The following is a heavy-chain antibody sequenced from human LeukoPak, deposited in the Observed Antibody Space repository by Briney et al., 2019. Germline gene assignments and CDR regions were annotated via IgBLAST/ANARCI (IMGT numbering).Heavy chain of an antibody. CDR3: AKDLIVPYGMDV. V-gene: IGHV3-9*01. CDR2: ISWNSGSI. D-gene: IGHD6-6*01. Sequence: SLRLSCAASGFTFDDYAMHWVRQAPGNGLEWVSGISWNSGSIGYADSVKGRFTISRDNAKNSLYLQMNSLRAEDTALYYCAKDLIVPYGMDVWGQGTTVTVSS. CDR1: GFTFDDYA. J-gene: IGHJ6*02.